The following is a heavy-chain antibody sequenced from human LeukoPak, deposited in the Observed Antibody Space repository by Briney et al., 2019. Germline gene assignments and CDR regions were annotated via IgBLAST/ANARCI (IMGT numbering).Heavy chain of an antibody. Sequence: GRSLRLSCAASGFTFSSYAMHWVRQAPGKGLEWVAVISYDGSNKYYADSVKGRFIISRDNSKNTLYLQMNSLRAEDTAVYYCARAIVVVVAADYWGQGTLVTVSS. J-gene: IGHJ4*02. CDR1: GFTFSSYA. V-gene: IGHV3-30-3*01. CDR3: ARAIVVVVAADY. CDR2: ISYDGSNK. D-gene: IGHD2-15*01.